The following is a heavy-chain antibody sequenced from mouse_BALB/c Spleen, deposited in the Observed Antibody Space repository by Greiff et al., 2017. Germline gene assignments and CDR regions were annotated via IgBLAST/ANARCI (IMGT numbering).Heavy chain of an antibody. V-gene: IGHV5-17*02. CDR2: ISSGSSTI. CDR1: GFTFSSFG. CDR3: AREGYYGSRAWFAY. D-gene: IGHD1-1*01. J-gene: IGHJ3*01. Sequence: EVKVVESGGGLVQPGGSRKLSCAASGFTFSSFGMHWVRQAPEKGLEWVAYISSGSSTIYYADTVKGRFTISRDNPKNTLFLQMTSLRSEDTAMYYCAREGYYGSRAWFAYWGQGTLVTVSA.